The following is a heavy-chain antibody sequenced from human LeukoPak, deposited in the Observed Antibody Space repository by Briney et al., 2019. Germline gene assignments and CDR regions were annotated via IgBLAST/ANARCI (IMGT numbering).Heavy chain of an antibody. CDR1: GYTLSDFG. D-gene: IGHD3-9*01. J-gene: IGHJ3*02. Sequence: ASVKVSCKASGYTLSDFGINCVRQAPGQGLEWMGWISTYNGDTKYAQKVQGRVTMTTDTSTSTAYMELRSLRSDDTAVYYCARDKKGIHDTFDIWGQGTMVTVSS. CDR3: ARDKKGIHDTFDI. V-gene: IGHV1-18*01. CDR2: ISTYNGDT.